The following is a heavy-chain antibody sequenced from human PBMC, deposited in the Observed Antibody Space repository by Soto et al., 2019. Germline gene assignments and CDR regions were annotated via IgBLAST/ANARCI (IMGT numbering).Heavy chain of an antibody. J-gene: IGHJ4*02. V-gene: IGHV3-7*01. CDR2: IKQDGSEK. CDR1: GFTFSSYW. CDR3: ATQVGYGDYFGTGKVEY. Sequence: EVQLVESGGGLVQPGGSLRLSCAASGFTFSSYWMSWVRQAPGKGLEWVANIKQDGSEKYYVDSVKGRFTISRDNAKNSLYLQMNSLRAEDTAVYYCATQVGYGDYFGTGKVEYWGQGTLVTVSS. D-gene: IGHD4-17*01.